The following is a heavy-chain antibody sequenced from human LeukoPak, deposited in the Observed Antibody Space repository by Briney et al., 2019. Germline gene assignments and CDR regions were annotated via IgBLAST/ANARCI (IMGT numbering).Heavy chain of an antibody. Sequence: GGSLRLSCAASGFTFSTYWLHWFRQAPGKGLVWFSRINSDGSSITYADSVKGRFTISRDNAKNTLYLQMNSLRVEDTAVYYCACEGRVSGYDFDCWGQGTLVTVSS. V-gene: IGHV3-74*03. D-gene: IGHD5-12*01. CDR1: GFTFSTYW. CDR3: ACEGRVSGYDFDC. CDR2: INSDGSSI. J-gene: IGHJ4*02.